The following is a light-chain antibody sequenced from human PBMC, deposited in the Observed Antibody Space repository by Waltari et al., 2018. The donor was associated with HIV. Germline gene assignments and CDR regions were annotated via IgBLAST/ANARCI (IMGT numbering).Light chain of an antibody. CDR2: RNN. CDR3: AAWDDSLSGRV. J-gene: IGLJ2*01. Sequence: QSVLTQPPSASGTPGQRVTISCSGSSSNIGSNYVYWYQQLPETAPKLLNYRNNQRPSGVPDRFSGSKSGHSGSLAISGLRSEDEADYYCAAWDDSLSGRVFGGGTKLTVL. V-gene: IGLV1-47*01. CDR1: SSNIGSNY.